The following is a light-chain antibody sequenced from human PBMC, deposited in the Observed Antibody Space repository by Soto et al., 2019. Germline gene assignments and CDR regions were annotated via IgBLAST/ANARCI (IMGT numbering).Light chain of an antibody. CDR2: RTS. CDR1: QSVSNC. J-gene: IGKJ1*01. Sequence: EIVLTQSPATLSLSPGERATLSCRASQSVSNCLARFQQKPGQAPRLLIHRTSSRATGTPDRFTGSGSGTDFTLTISRLEPGDFAVYYCQQYGGSPMWTFGQGTKVDIK. CDR3: QQYGGSPMWT. V-gene: IGKV3-20*01.